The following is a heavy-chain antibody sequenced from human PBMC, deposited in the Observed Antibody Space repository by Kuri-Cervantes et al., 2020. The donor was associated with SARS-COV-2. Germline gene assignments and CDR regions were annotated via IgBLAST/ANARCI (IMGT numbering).Heavy chain of an antibody. D-gene: IGHD3-9*01. V-gene: IGHV5-10-1*01. Sequence: GESLKISCKGSGYSFTSYWISWVRQVPGKGLEWMGRIDPSDSYTNYSPSFQGHVTITADKSISTAYLQWSSLKASDTAMYYCARLGGDMLTGYWKYYYGMDVWGQGTTVTVSS. CDR3: ARLGGDMLTGYWKYYYGMDV. CDR2: IDPSDSYT. J-gene: IGHJ6*02. CDR1: GYSFTSYW.